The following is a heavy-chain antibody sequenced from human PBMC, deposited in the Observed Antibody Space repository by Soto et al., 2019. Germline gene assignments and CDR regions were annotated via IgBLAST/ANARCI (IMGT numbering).Heavy chain of an antibody. J-gene: IGHJ6*02. CDR3: AREFQITIFGVDPHPYYYGMDV. CDR2: ISYDGSNK. Sequence: PGGSLRLSCAASGFTFSSYAMHWVRQAPGKGLEWVAVISYDGSNKYYADSVKGRFTISRDNSKNTLYLQMNSLRAEDTAVYYCAREFQITIFGVDPHPYYYGMDVWGQGTTVTVSS. D-gene: IGHD3-3*01. V-gene: IGHV3-30-3*01. CDR1: GFTFSSYA.